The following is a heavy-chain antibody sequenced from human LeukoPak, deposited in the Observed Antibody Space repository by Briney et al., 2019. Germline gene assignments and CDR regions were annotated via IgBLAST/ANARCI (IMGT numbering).Heavy chain of an antibody. V-gene: IGHV3-7*01. CDR1: GFTISIYW. D-gene: IGHD4-11*01. J-gene: IGHJ4*02. Sequence: GGSLRLSCAASGFTISIYWTSWVRQAPGKGLEWVGNINPDGSDKYYVDSVKGRFIISRDNAENSLYLQMNSLRVEDTAVYYCARLTTGDTTFVYWGQGALVTVSS. CDR2: INPDGSDK. CDR3: ARLTTGDTTFVY.